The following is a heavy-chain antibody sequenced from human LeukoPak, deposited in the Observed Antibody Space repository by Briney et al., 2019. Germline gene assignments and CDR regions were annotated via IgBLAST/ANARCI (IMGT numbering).Heavy chain of an antibody. CDR1: GYSFTSYW. CDR3: ATTGPEYSSSWYLHF. J-gene: IGHJ4*02. D-gene: IGHD6-13*01. Sequence: GESLKISCKASGYSFTSYWIGWVRQMPGKGLEWMGVIYPGDSDTRDSPSFQGQVTISADKSISTAYLQWSSLKASDTAMYYCATTGPEYSSSWYLHFWGQGTLVTVSS. V-gene: IGHV5-51*01. CDR2: IYPGDSDT.